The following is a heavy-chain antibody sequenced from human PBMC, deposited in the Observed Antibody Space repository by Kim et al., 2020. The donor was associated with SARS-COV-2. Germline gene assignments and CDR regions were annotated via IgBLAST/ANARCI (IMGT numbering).Heavy chain of an antibody. CDR3: ASTSAAAGPYFDY. V-gene: IGHV4-31*02. D-gene: IGHD6-13*01. J-gene: IGHJ4*02. Sequence: YNPSLKSRVTISVDTSKNQFSLKLSSVTAADTAVYYCASTSAAAGPYFDYCGQGTLVTVSS.